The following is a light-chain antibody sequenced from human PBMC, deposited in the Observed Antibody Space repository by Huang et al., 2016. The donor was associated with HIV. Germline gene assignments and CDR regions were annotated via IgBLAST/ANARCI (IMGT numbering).Light chain of an antibody. Sequence: EIVMTQSPATLSGSPGERAILSCRASQRIGTNLAWYRQKRCQAPSLLIDGASNRATGVPARFSGSGSGTDFTLTISSLQSEDFAVYYCQQYNNWPLYTFGQGSKLEIK. J-gene: IGKJ2*01. CDR3: QQYNNWPLYT. CDR2: GAS. V-gene: IGKV3-15*01. CDR1: QRIGTN.